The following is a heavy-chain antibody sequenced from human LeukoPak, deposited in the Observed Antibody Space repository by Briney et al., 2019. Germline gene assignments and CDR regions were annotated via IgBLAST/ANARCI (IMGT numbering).Heavy chain of an antibody. CDR3: ARVCITIFGVVMNYLDY. V-gene: IGHV4-38-2*02. J-gene: IGHJ4*02. CDR1: GYSISSGYY. Sequence: SETLSLTCTVSGYSISSGYYWGWLRQPPGKGLEWIGSIYHSGSTYYNPSLKSRVTISVDTSKNQFSLKLSSVTAADTAVYYCARVCITIFGVVMNYLDYWGRGTLVTVSS. D-gene: IGHD3-3*01. CDR2: IYHSGST.